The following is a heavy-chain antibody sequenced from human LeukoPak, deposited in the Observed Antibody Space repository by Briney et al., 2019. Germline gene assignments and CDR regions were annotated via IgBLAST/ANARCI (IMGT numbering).Heavy chain of an antibody. J-gene: IGHJ4*02. D-gene: IGHD3-22*01. V-gene: IGHV4-4*02. Sequence: SGTLSLTCAVSGGSISSSNWWSWVRQPPGKGLEWIGEIYHSGSTNYNPSLKSRVTISVDKSKNQFSLKLSSVTAADTAVYYCASRCYHYDSSGCPGYWGQGTLVTVSS. CDR2: IYHSGST. CDR3: ASRCYHYDSSGCPGY. CDR1: GGSISSSNW.